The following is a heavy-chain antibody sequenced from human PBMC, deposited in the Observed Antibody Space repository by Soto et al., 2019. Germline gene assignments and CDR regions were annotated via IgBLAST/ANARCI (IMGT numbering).Heavy chain of an antibody. CDR1: GGSFSGLY. CDR2: VNYGGNS. D-gene: IGHD6-19*01. J-gene: IGHJ4*01. V-gene: IGHV4-34*01. CDR3: ARHDGFSSGWIFDY. Sequence: PSQTLSLTCAVHGGSFSGLYWDWIRQPPGKGLEWIGAVNYGGNSYYNPSLKSRVTISVDTSKNQFSLKLRSVTAADTAVYYCARHDGFSSGWIFDYWGHGTLVTVSS.